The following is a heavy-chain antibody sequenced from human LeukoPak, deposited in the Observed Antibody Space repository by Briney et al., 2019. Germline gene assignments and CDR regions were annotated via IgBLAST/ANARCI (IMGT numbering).Heavy chain of an antibody. J-gene: IGHJ4*02. Sequence: GGSLRLSCAASGFTVSSNYMSWVRQAPGKGLKWVSTITTGDGNTYYADSVKGRFTVSRDDSKNTLYLQMNSLRAEDTAVYYCAKDGGLWVSAHWGDSWGRGTLVTVSS. CDR1: GFTVSSNY. CDR3: AKDGGLWVSAHWGDS. D-gene: IGHD7-27*01. CDR2: ITTGDGNT. V-gene: IGHV3-23*01.